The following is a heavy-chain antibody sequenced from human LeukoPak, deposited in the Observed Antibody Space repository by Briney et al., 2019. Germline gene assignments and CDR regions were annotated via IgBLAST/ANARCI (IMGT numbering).Heavy chain of an antibody. CDR1: GGSISSSNW. Sequence: SGTLSLTCAVSGGSISSSNWWSWVRQPPGKGLEWIGEIYHSGSTNYNPSLKSRVTISVDKSKNQFSLKLSSVTAADTAVYYCASLMVRGLIISSFDYWGQGTLVTVSS. CDR3: ASLMVRGLIISSFDY. CDR2: IYHSGST. V-gene: IGHV4-4*02. D-gene: IGHD3-10*01. J-gene: IGHJ4*02.